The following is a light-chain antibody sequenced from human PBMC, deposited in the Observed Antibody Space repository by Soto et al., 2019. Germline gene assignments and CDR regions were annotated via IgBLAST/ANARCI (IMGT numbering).Light chain of an antibody. Sequence: QPVLTQPPSVSGAPGQRVTISCTGSSSNIGAGYDVHWYQQLPGRAPKLLIYGNTNRPSGVPDRFSGSKSGTSASLAITGIQAEVEADYYCLSFDSSLSVVFGGGTKLTVL. J-gene: IGLJ2*01. CDR3: LSFDSSLSVV. CDR1: SSNIGAGYD. CDR2: GNT. V-gene: IGLV1-40*01.